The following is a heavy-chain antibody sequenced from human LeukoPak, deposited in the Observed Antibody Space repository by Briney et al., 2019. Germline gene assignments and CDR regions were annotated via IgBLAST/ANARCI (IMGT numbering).Heavy chain of an antibody. CDR1: GGTFSSYA. V-gene: IGHV1-69*05. CDR3: ARMDGYNRIFDY. CDR2: IIPIFGTA. D-gene: IGHD5-24*01. J-gene: IGHJ4*02. Sequence: SVKVSCKACGGTFSSYAISWVRQAPGQGLEWMGGIIPIFGTANYAQKFQGRVTITTDESTSTAYMELSSLRSEDTAVYYCARMDGYNRIFDYWGQGTLVTVSS.